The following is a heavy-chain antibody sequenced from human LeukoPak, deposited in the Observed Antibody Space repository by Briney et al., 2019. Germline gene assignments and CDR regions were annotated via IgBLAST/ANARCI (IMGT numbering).Heavy chain of an antibody. CDR1: GFTFSSYA. CDR2: IGASGGST. CDR3: AKRRGGNSAEFDH. J-gene: IGHJ4*02. D-gene: IGHD4-23*01. Sequence: GGSLRLSCAASGFTFSSYAMTWVRQAPGKGLEWVSVIGASGGSTYYADSVKGRLTISRDSSKNTLYLQMNSLRAEDTAVYYCAKRRGGNSAEFDHWGRGTLVTVSS. V-gene: IGHV3-23*01.